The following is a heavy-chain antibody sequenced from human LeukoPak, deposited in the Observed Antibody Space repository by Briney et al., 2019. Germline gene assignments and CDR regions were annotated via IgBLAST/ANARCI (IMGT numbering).Heavy chain of an antibody. Sequence: SETLSLTCAVYGGSFSAYYWSWIRQPPGKGLEWIGEINHSETTNYNPSLKSRVTISVDTSKNQFFLKLTSVTAADTAVYYCARTRTVTPAWWYFDLWGRGTRVTVSS. D-gene: IGHD4-17*01. CDR1: GGSFSAYY. CDR2: INHSETT. CDR3: ARTRTVTPAWWYFDL. J-gene: IGHJ2*01. V-gene: IGHV4-34*01.